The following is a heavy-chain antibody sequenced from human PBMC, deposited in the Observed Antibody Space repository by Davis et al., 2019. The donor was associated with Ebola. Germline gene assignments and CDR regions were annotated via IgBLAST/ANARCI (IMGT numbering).Heavy chain of an antibody. V-gene: IGHV1-2*02. D-gene: IGHD5-12*01. CDR3: ARGRLRNTMQRNWFDP. CDR2: INPNSGGT. Sequence: ASVKVSCKASGGTFSSYAISWVRQAPGQGLEWMGWINPNSGGTNYAQKFQGRVTMTRDTSISTAYMELSRLRSDDTAVYYCARGRLRNTMQRNWFDPWGQGTLVTVSS. J-gene: IGHJ5*02. CDR1: GGTFSSYA.